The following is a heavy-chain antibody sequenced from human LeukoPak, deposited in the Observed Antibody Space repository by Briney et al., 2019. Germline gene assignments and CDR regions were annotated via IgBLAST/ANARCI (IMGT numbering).Heavy chain of an antibody. CDR2: INPNSGDT. Sequence: ASVKVSCKASGYTFTGYYMHWVRQAPGQGLEWMGWINPNSGDTKYAQEFQGRVTITRDTSISTAYMELSRLRSDDTAVYYCATQRGSYLWGTDFDYWGQGTLVTVSS. CDR3: ATQRGSYLWGTDFDY. J-gene: IGHJ4*02. V-gene: IGHV1-2*02. D-gene: IGHD3-16*01. CDR1: GYTFTGYY.